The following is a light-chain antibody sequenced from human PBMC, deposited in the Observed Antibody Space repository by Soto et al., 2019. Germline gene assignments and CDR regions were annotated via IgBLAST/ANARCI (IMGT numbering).Light chain of an antibody. CDR3: QQRSNWPYT. Sequence: EIVMTQSPATLSVSPGERATLSCRASQSLSTNLAWYQQRPGQAPRLLIYGSSTRATGIAARFSGSGSGTEFTLTISSLQSEDFAVYYCQQRSNWPYTFGQGTKLDIK. J-gene: IGKJ2*01. CDR1: QSLSTN. CDR2: GSS. V-gene: IGKV3-15*01.